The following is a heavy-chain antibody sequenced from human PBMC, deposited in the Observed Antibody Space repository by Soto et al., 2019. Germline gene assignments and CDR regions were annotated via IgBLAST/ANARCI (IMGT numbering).Heavy chain of an antibody. CDR1: GFTFSNAW. CDR3: TTAHPRGPDY. V-gene: IGHV3-15*01. J-gene: IGHJ4*02. CDR2: IKSKTDGGTI. Sequence: PEGSLRLSCAASGFTFSNAWMNWVRQAPGKGLEWVGLIKSKTDGGTIDYPAPVKGRFIISRDDSRNTLYLQMNSLKTEDTAVYYCTTAHPRGPDYWGQGTLVTVSS. D-gene: IGHD5-12*01.